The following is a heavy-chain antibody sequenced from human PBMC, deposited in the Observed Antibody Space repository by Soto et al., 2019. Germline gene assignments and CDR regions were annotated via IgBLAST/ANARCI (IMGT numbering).Heavy chain of an antibody. CDR1: GFTFSSYA. V-gene: IGHV3-23*01. J-gene: IGHJ6*02. CDR2: ISGSGAST. Sequence: HPGGSLRLSCAASGFTFSSYAMSWVRQAPGKGLEWVSTISGSGASTYYADSVKGRFTISRDNSKDTLYLQMNSLRAEDTAVYYCAKDALYQRFLEWLFLYGMDVWGQGTTVTVSS. CDR3: AKDALYQRFLEWLFLYGMDV. D-gene: IGHD3-3*01.